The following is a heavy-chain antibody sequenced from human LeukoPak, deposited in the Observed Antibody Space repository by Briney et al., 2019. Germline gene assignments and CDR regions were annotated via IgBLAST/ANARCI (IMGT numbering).Heavy chain of an antibody. J-gene: IGHJ6*04. V-gene: IGHV3-48*03. CDR3: AELGITMIGGV. CDR1: GFTFSSYE. D-gene: IGHD3-10*02. CDR2: ISGSGSTI. Sequence: PGGSLRLSYAASGFTFSSYEMNWVRQAPGKGLEWISYISGSGSTIYYADSVKGRFTISRDNAKNSLYLQMNSLRAEDTAVYYCAELGITMIGGVWGKGTTVTISS.